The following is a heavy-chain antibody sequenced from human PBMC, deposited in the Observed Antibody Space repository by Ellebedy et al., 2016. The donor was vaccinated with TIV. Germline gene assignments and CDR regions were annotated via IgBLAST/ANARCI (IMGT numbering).Heavy chain of an antibody. D-gene: IGHD3-16*01. Sequence: ASVKVSXXASGYTFTSYGISWVRQAPGQGLEWMGWISAYNGNTNYAQKLQGRVTMTTDTSTSTAYMELRSLRSDDTAVYYCARAGDVNYYYYGMDVWGQGTTVTVSS. CDR3: ARAGDVNYYYYGMDV. CDR2: ISAYNGNT. V-gene: IGHV1-18*01. CDR1: GYTFTSYG. J-gene: IGHJ6*02.